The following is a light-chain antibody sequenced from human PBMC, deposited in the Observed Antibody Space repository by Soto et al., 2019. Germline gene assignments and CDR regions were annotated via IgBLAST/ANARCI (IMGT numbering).Light chain of an antibody. CDR3: CSYAGSSTYV. J-gene: IGLJ1*01. Sequence: QSVLTQPASVSGSPGQSITISCTGTSSDVGSYNLVSWYQLHPGKAPKLMIYEGSKRPSGVSNRFSGSKSGNTASLTISGLQAEDEADYYCCSYAGSSTYVFGAGTKVIV. CDR1: SSDVGSYNL. V-gene: IGLV2-23*01. CDR2: EGS.